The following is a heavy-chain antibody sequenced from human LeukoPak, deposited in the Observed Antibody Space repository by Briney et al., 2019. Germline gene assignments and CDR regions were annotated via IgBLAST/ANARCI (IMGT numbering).Heavy chain of an antibody. CDR3: ARHVYDYVWGSYRPYYFDY. CDR1: GGSFSGYY. Sequence: PSETLSLTCAVYGGSFSGYYWSWIRQPPGKGLEWIGEINHSGSTNYNPSLKSRVTISVDTSKNQFSLKLSSVTAADTAVYYCARHVYDYVWGSYRPYYFDYWGQGTLVTVSS. J-gene: IGHJ4*02. CDR2: INHSGST. D-gene: IGHD3-16*02. V-gene: IGHV4-34*01.